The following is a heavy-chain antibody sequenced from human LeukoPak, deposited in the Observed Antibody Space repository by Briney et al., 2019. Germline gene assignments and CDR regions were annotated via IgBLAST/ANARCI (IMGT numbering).Heavy chain of an antibody. CDR1: GGSISSYY. CDR2: IYYSGST. V-gene: IGHV4-59*01. Sequence: SETLSLTCTVSGGSISSYYWSWIRQPPGKGLEWIGYIYYSGSTNYNPSLKSRVTISVDTSKNQFSLKLSSVTAADTAVYYCASGSGSTGGWFDPWGQGTLVTVSS. CDR3: ASGSGSTGGWFDP. J-gene: IGHJ5*02. D-gene: IGHD1-26*01.